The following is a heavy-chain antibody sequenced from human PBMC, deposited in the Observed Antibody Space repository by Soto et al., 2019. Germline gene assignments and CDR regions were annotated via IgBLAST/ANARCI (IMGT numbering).Heavy chain of an antibody. V-gene: IGHV3-49*03. Sequence: PGGSLRLSCTTSGFTFGDYSMSCFRQAPGKVLEWVSVIRYKAYGVSTEYAASVKXRFTISRYDAKSIAYLQMNSLKTEDTAVYFCASRNGPGEADAFDIWGQGTTVTVSS. CDR1: GFTFGDYS. J-gene: IGHJ3*02. CDR2: IRYKAYGVST. D-gene: IGHD3-10*01. CDR3: ASRNGPGEADAFDI.